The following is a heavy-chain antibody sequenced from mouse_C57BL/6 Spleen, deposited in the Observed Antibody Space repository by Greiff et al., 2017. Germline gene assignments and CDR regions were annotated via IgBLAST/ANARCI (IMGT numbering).Heavy chain of an antibody. J-gene: IGHJ4*01. V-gene: IGHV5-16*01. D-gene: IGHD2-1*01. CDR3: ARDGGIYYDNFYAMDY. CDR1: GFTFSDYY. Sequence: DVMLVESEGGLVQPGSSMKLSCTASGFTFSDYYMAWVRQVPEKGLEWVANINYDGSSTYYLDSLKSRFIISRDNAKNILYLQMSRLKSEDTATYYCARDGGIYYDNFYAMDYWGQGTSVTVSS. CDR2: INYDGSST.